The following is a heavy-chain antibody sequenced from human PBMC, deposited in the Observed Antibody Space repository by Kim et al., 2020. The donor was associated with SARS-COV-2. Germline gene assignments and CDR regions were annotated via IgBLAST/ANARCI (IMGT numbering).Heavy chain of an antibody. CDR2: VDHTGTT. Sequence: SETLSLTCAVYGGSFSDYFWTWIRQPPGKGLEWIGEVDHTGTTKYNSDLTIRCTISVDPSTNQFSLRLTSVIAADTAPYFYARAATPSYYFDSWGQGILVTVSS. CDR3: ARAATPSYYFDS. CDR1: GGSFSDYF. J-gene: IGHJ4*02. V-gene: IGHV4-34*01. D-gene: IGHD6-6*01.